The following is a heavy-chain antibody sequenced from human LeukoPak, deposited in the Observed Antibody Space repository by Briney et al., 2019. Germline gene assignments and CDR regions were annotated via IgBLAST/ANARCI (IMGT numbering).Heavy chain of an antibody. CDR3: ARHEGFSQKD. J-gene: IGHJ4*02. V-gene: IGHV4-4*02. Sequence: SETLSLTCAVSGVSMSSNNWWSWVRQPPGKGLEWIGEIHESGSTNYNLSLKSRVTISVDKSKDQFSLKLSSVTAADTAVYYCARHEGFSQKDWGQGTQVTVS. CDR1: GVSMSSNNW. CDR2: IHESGST.